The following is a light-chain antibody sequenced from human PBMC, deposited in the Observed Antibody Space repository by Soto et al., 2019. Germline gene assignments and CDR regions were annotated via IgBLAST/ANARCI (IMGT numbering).Light chain of an antibody. V-gene: IGKV1-5*01. CDR2: DAS. CDR1: QSLSNW. Sequence: DIQMTQSPSTLSASVGDRVTITCRASQSLSNWLAWYQQKPGKAPKLLVYDASTLESGVPARFSGSGSGTELTLTIGSLQADDFATYYCQQYNTYPWTFGQGTKVEIK. J-gene: IGKJ1*01. CDR3: QQYNTYPWT.